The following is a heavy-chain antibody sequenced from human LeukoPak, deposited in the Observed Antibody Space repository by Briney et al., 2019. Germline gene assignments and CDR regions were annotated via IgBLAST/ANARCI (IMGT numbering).Heavy chain of an antibody. CDR3: ATSYDSSGNN. J-gene: IGHJ4*02. CDR1: GFTFSSYG. CDR2: IKQDGSAK. D-gene: IGHD3-22*01. V-gene: IGHV3-7*01. Sequence: GGSLRLSCAASGFTFSSYGMSWVRQAPGKGLEWVANIKQDGSAKYYVDSVKGRFTISRDNARNSLYLEMNNLRAEDTAIYYCATSYDSSGNNWGQGTLVTVSS.